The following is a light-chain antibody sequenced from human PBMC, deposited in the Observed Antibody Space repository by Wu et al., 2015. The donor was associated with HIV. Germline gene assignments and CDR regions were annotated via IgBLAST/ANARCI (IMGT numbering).Light chain of an antibody. CDR2: RAS. CDR3: QQYGSTPPYS. Sequence: EIVLTQSPGTLSLSPGERATLSCRASQSVNSNFLAWYQQKPGQAPRLLIYRASSRATGIPDRFSGSGSGADFTLTISKLDPEDFAVYYCQQYGSTPPYSFGQGTKLEIK. V-gene: IGKV3-20*01. CDR1: QSVNSNF. J-gene: IGKJ2*03.